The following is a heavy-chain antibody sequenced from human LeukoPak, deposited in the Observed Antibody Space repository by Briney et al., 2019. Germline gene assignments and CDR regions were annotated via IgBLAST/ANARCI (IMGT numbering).Heavy chain of an antibody. CDR1: GFTFSSYW. Sequence: GGSLRLPCAASGFTFSSYWMQWVRQVPGKGLLWVSRINSDGSSTSYADSVKGRFTISRDNSKNTLYLQMNSLRAEDTAVYYCANDYPTTVVPGRLDDWGQGTLVTVSS. J-gene: IGHJ4*02. CDR3: ANDYPTTVVPGRLDD. D-gene: IGHD4-23*01. CDR2: INSDGSST. V-gene: IGHV3-74*01.